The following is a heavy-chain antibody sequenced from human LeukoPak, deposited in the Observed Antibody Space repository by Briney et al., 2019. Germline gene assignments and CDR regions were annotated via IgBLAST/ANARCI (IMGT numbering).Heavy chain of an antibody. V-gene: IGHV3-23*01. CDR2: ISGSGDST. J-gene: IGHJ5*02. CDR3: AKSGGVRFDP. D-gene: IGHD3-16*01. Sequence: GGSLRLSCAASGFTFSSYAMSWVRQAPGKGLEWVSVISGSGDSTYYADSVKGRFTISRDNSKNTLYLQMNSLRAEDTAVYYCAKSGGVRFDPWGQGTLVTVSS. CDR1: GFTFSSYA.